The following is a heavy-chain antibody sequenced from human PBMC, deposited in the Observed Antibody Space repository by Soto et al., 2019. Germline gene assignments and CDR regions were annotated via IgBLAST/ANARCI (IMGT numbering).Heavy chain of an antibody. V-gene: IGHV1-18*01. CDR2: ISANSDKT. D-gene: IGHD4-17*01. J-gene: IGHJ4*02. CDR1: GYTFTSNG. Sequence: GASVKVSCKASGYTFTSNGISWVRQAPGQGLEWMGWISANSDKTNYAQKFQGRVTMTADKSTSTAYMELSSLTPDDTAMYYCARDTSLYGDFDFWGQGTQVTVSS. CDR3: ARDTSLYGDFDF.